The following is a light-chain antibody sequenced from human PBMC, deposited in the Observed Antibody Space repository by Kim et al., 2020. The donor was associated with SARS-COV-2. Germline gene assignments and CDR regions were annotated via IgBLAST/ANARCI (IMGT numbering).Light chain of an antibody. CDR3: SSYTSSSTRV. CDR1: SSAVGGYNY. CDR2: DVS. V-gene: IGLV2-14*03. Sequence: QSFTYSYTGTSSAVGGYNYVSWYQQHPGKAPKFMIYDVSNRPSGVSNRFSGSKSGNTASLTISGLQAEDEADYYCSSYTSSSTRVFGTGTKVTVL. J-gene: IGLJ1*01.